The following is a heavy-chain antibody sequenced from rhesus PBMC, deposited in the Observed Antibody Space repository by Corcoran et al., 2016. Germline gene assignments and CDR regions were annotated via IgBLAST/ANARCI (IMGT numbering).Heavy chain of an antibody. CDR2: IYGSGGST. V-gene: IGHV4-93*02. CDR3: ASYSGSWNGNYFDY. CDR1: GGSISSSNW. J-gene: IGHJ4*01. Sequence: QVQLQESGPGLVKPSETLYLTCAVSGGSISSSNWWSWIRQSPGKGLEWIWGIYGSGGSTEYNPSLKSRVTILIDTSKNQFSLKLSSVTAADTAVYYCASYSGSWNGNYFDYWGQGVLVTVSS. D-gene: IGHD6-25*01.